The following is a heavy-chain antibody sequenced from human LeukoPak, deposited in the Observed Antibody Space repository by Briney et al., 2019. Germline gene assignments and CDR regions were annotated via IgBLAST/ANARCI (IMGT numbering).Heavy chain of an antibody. D-gene: IGHD1-26*01. CDR3: AVSSGRYYFGDS. J-gene: IGHJ4*02. CDR2: VYYSGST. CDR1: GDSISSSSYY. V-gene: IGHV4-39*01. Sequence: PSETLSLNCSVSGDSISSSSYYWGWIRQPPGKGLEWIASVYYSGSTYYNVSLKSRVTISEDTSKNQFSLKLTSVTAADTAVYYCAVSSGRYYFGDSWSLGTLVAVSS.